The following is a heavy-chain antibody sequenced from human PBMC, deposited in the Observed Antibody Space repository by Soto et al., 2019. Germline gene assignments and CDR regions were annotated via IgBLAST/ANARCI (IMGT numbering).Heavy chain of an antibody. CDR3: ARVPSP. CDR1: GGSISSGGYS. J-gene: IGHJ5*02. CDR2: IYHSGST. Sequence: SETLSLTCAVSGGSISSGGYSWSWIRQPPGKGLEWIGYIYHSGSTYYNTSLKSRVTISVDRSKNQFSLKLSSVTAADTAVYYCARVPSPWGQGTQVTV. V-gene: IGHV4-30-2*01.